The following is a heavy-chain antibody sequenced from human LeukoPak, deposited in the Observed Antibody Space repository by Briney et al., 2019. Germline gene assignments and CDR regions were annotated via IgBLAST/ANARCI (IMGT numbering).Heavy chain of an antibody. CDR1: GYSFTSYW. Sequence: GESLKISCKGSGYSFTSYWIGGVRQMPGKGLEWMGIIYPGDSDTRYSPSFQGQVTISADKSISTAYLQWSSLKASDTAMYYCARGGYDSSGYYLDKYYFDYWGQGTLVTVSS. D-gene: IGHD3-22*01. CDR3: ARGGYDSSGYYLDKYYFDY. V-gene: IGHV5-51*01. J-gene: IGHJ4*02. CDR2: IYPGDSDT.